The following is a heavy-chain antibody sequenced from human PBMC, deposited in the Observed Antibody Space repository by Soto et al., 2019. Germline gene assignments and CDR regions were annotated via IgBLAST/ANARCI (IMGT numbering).Heavy chain of an antibody. Sequence: GGSLRLSCAASGFTFSSYGMHWVRQAPGKGLEWVAVISYDGSNKYYADSVKGRFTISRDNSKNTLYLQMNSLRAEDTAVYYCAKDLRYFDWLLQTFDYWGQGTLVTVSS. V-gene: IGHV3-30*18. J-gene: IGHJ4*02. CDR3: AKDLRYFDWLLQTFDY. CDR2: ISYDGSNK. CDR1: GFTFSSYG. D-gene: IGHD3-9*01.